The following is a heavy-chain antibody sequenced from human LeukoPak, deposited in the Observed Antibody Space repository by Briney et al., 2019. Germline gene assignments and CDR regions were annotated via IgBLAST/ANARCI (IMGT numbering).Heavy chain of an antibody. J-gene: IGHJ5*02. V-gene: IGHV3-48*04. CDR2: ISSSSSTI. CDR3: ARVHTSSYAVDL. D-gene: IGHD3-22*01. Sequence: GGSLRLSCAASGFTFSTYSIDWVRQAPGKGLEWISYISSSSSTIDFADSVKGRFTISRDNARNSVYLQMNSLRAEDTAVYYCARVHTSSYAVDLWGQGTLVTVSS. CDR1: GFTFSTYS.